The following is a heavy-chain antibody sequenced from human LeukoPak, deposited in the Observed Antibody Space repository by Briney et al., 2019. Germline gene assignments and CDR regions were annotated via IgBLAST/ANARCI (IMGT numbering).Heavy chain of an antibody. CDR2: TYYRSTWSN. V-gene: IGHV6-1*01. D-gene: IGHD4/OR15-4a*01. Sequence: SQTLSLTCAISGDSVSSNSVTWNWIRQSPSRGLEWLGRTYYRSTWSNDYAISVKSRISINPDTSKNEFSLHLSAVTPEDTAVYYCARAVLALFDNWGQGTLVTVSS. J-gene: IGHJ4*02. CDR3: ARAVLALFDN. CDR1: GDSVSSNSVT.